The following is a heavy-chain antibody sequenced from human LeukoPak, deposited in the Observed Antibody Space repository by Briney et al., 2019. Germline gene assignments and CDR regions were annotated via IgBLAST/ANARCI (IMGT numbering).Heavy chain of an antibody. CDR3: AKISSNYDILTGSPSYFDY. D-gene: IGHD3-9*01. V-gene: IGHV3-30*18. CDR1: GFTFSSYG. J-gene: IGHJ4*02. CDR2: ISYDGSNK. Sequence: PGRSLRLSCAASGFTFSSYGMHWVRQAPGKGLEWVAVISYDGSNKYYADSVKGRFTISRDNSKNTLYLQMNSLRAEDTAVYYCAKISSNYDILTGSPSYFDYWGQGTLVTVSS.